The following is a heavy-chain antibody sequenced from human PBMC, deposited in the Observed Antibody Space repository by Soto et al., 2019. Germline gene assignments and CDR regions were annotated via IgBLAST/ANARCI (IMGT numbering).Heavy chain of an antibody. CDR2: IYWDDDE. Sequence: QITLKESGPTLVKPTQPLTLTCTFSGFSLSTSGVGVGWIRQPPGKALEWLALIYWDDDERYSPSLRSRVTITKDTTRNQVVNTMTNMDHVDTLTEYTVDRNRLHSNGSAGAEHMDVWGLGNTVTVSS. J-gene: IGHJ6*02. V-gene: IGHV2-5*02. CDR3: VDRNRLHSNGSAGAEHMDV. D-gene: IGHD3-10*01. CDR1: GFSLSTSGVG.